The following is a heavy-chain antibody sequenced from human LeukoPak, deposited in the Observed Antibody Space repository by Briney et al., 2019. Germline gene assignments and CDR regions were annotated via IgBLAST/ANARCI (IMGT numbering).Heavy chain of an antibody. CDR3: ARRYYDTTGYAFDI. D-gene: IGHD3-22*01. J-gene: IGHJ3*02. V-gene: IGHV3-21*01. Sequence: TGGSLRLSYVASGFTFNTYTMNWVRQARGKGLEWISCVGRDGSIHYADSVKGRITISRDNAKNSLFLQMNSLRAEDTAIYYCARRYYDTTGYAFDIWGQGTMVTVSS. CDR2: VGRDGSI. CDR1: GFTFNTYT.